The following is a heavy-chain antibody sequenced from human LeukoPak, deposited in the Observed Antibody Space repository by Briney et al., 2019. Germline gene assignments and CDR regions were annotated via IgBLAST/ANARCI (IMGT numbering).Heavy chain of an antibody. CDR1: GYTFTSYG. V-gene: IGHV1-18*01. D-gene: IGHD1-26*01. J-gene: IGHJ4*02. Sequence: ASVKVSCKASGYTFTSYGISWVRQAPGQGLEWMGWISAYNGNTNYAQKLQGRVTMTTDTSTSTAYMELRSLRSDDTAVYYCARDLIVGATNVAVRYFDYWGPGTLVTVSS. CDR2: ISAYNGNT. CDR3: ARDLIVGATNVAVRYFDY.